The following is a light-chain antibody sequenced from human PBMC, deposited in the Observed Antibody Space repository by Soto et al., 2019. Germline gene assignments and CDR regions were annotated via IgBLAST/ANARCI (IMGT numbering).Light chain of an antibody. CDR2: AAS. CDR3: QQNYNTPTLT. V-gene: IGKV1-39*01. Sequence: DLQMTQSPSSLSASVGDRVTITCRASQSISSYLNWYQQKPGKAPKLLIYAASSLQSGVPSRFSGSGSGTDFTLTISSLQPEDFATYYCQQNYNTPTLTFGGGTKVEIK. CDR1: QSISSY. J-gene: IGKJ4*01.